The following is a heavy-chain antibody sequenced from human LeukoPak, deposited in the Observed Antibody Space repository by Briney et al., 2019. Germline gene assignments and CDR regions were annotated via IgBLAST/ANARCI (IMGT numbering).Heavy chain of an antibody. Sequence: SVTLSLTCTVSGGSFSSCRYYWVRMPQPPGKGLECSARFYYSHRNYYNPSLNRLIIISEDTSTNQYPLMLSSVTAENPVAYYCARPPGNGWYNAAFDIWGQGTMVTVSS. CDR2: FYYSHRN. V-gene: IGHV4-39*01. CDR1: GGSFSSCRYY. CDR3: ARPPGNGWYNAAFDI. J-gene: IGHJ3*02. D-gene: IGHD6-19*01.